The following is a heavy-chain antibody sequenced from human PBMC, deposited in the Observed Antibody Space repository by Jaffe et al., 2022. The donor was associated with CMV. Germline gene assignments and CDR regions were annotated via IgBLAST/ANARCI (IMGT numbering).Heavy chain of an antibody. Sequence: QVQLVQSGAEVKKPGSSVKVSCKASGGTFSSYAISWVRQAPGQGLEWMGGIIPIFGTANYAQKFQGRVTITADESTSTAYMELSSLRSEDTAVYYCARRYCSSTSCYTGGAFDIWGQGTMVTVSS. D-gene: IGHD2-2*02. CDR1: GGTFSSYA. CDR3: ARRYCSSTSCYTGGAFDI. CDR2: IIPIFGTA. V-gene: IGHV1-69*01. J-gene: IGHJ3*02.